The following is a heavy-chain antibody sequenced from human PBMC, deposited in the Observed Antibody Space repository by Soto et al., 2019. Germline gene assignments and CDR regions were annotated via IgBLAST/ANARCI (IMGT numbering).Heavy chain of an antibody. CDR1: GFTFSSYG. V-gene: IGHV3-30*18. J-gene: IGHJ6*02. Sequence: GGSLRLSCAASGFTFSSYGMHWVRQAPGKGLEWVAVISYDGSNKYYADTVKGRFTISRDNSKNTLYLQMNSLRAEDTTVYYCANWGLVMTTVTTILTRPHSGMEVWGQGTTVPV. CDR3: ANWGLVMTTVTTILTRPHSGMEV. D-gene: IGHD4-4*01. CDR2: ISYDGSNK.